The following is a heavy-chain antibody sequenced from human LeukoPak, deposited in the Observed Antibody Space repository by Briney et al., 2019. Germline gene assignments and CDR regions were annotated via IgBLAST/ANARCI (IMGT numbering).Heavy chain of an antibody. Sequence: GESLKISCKDSGNSFTTYWIGWVRHMPGKGLEWMGIIYPGDSDTRYSPSFQGQVTISADKSISTAYLQWSSLKASDTAMYYCARALGSGSYFYFDYGGQGTLVTVSS. CDR3: ARALGSGSYFYFDY. CDR2: IYPGDSDT. CDR1: GNSFTTYW. V-gene: IGHV5-51*01. J-gene: IGHJ4*02. D-gene: IGHD1-26*01.